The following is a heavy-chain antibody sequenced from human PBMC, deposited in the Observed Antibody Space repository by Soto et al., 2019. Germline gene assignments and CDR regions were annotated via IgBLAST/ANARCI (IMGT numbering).Heavy chain of an antibody. V-gene: IGHV1-69*01. D-gene: IGHD3-10*01. CDR3: ASCSYYYGSVRYNSSDP. CDR1: GGTFRSYA. Sequence: QVELVESGAEEKKTGSSVKVSCKASGGTFRSYAISWVRQAPGQGLEWMGGIIPIFGTANYAQKFQGRVRITADESTSTAYMALRGLTSEETSVYYCASCSYYYGSVRYNSSDPLGQGTQVTVSS. CDR2: IIPIFGTA. J-gene: IGHJ5*02.